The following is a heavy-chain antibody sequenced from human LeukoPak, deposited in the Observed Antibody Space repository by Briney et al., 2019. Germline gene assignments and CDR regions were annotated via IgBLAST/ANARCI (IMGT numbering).Heavy chain of an antibody. D-gene: IGHD2-2*01. CDR1: VYTFTSYG. CDR2: ISAYNGNT. Sequence: ASVKVSCKASVYTFTSYGISWVRQAPGQGLEWMGWISAYNGNTNYAQKLQGRVTMTTDTSTSTAYMELRSLRSDDTAVYYCARTKDIVVVPAAYEDWFDPWGQGTLVTVSS. CDR3: ARTKDIVVVPAAYEDWFDP. V-gene: IGHV1-18*01. J-gene: IGHJ5*02.